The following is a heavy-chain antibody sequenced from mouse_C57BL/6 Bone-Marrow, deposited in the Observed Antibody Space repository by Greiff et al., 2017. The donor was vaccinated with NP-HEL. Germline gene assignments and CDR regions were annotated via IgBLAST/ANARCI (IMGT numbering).Heavy chain of an antibody. Sequence: QVQLQQSGAELVRPGTSVKVSCKASGYAFTNYLIEWVKQRPGQGLEWIGVINPGSGGTNYNEKFKGKATLTADKSSSTAYMQLSSLTSEDSAVYFCANYYGSSPFAYWGQGTLVTVSA. CDR3: ANYYGSSPFAY. V-gene: IGHV1-54*01. CDR2: INPGSGGT. J-gene: IGHJ3*01. D-gene: IGHD1-1*01. CDR1: GYAFTNYL.